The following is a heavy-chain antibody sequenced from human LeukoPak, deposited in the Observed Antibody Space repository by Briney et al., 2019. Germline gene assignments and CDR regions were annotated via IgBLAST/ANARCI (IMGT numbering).Heavy chain of an antibody. CDR1: GFTFSSYS. J-gene: IGHJ5*02. CDR3: AREKTQEFQWLVRGTNWFDP. V-gene: IGHV3-21*01. Sequence: KAGGSLRLSCAASGFTFSSYSMNWVRQAPGKGLEWVSSISSSSSYIYYADSVKGRFTISRDNAKNSLYLQMNSLRAEDTAVYYCAREKTQEFQWLVRGTNWFDPWGQGTLVTVSS. CDR2: ISSSSSYI. D-gene: IGHD6-19*01.